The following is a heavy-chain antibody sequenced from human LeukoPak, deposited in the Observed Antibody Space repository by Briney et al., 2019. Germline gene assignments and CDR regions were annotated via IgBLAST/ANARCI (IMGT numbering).Heavy chain of an antibody. CDR2: ITGGGEHI. J-gene: IGHJ4*02. D-gene: IGHD5-12*01. Sequence: GGSLRLSCAASGFTFSTYAMTWVRQAPGKGLEWVSAITGGGEHIYYADSVKGRFTISRDNSMNTLYLHMNSLRAEDTAVYYCASQPSLYSAKWQWVYWGQGTLVTVSS. V-gene: IGHV3-23*01. CDR3: ASQPSLYSAKWQWVY. CDR1: GFTFSTYA.